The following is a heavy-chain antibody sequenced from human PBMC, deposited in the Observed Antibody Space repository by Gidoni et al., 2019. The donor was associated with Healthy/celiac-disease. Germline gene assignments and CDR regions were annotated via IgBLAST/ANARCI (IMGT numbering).Heavy chain of an antibody. Sequence: EVQLVESGGGLIQPGGSLRLSCAASGFTVSSNSMSWVRQAPGKGLEWVSVIYSGGSTYYADSVKGRFTISRDNSKNTLYLQMNSLRAEDTAVYYCARGDSSGTDGAIDWFDPWGQGTLVTVSS. CDR2: IYSGGST. V-gene: IGHV3-53*01. CDR3: ARGDSSGTDGAIDWFDP. CDR1: GFTVSSNS. D-gene: IGHD3-22*01. J-gene: IGHJ5*02.